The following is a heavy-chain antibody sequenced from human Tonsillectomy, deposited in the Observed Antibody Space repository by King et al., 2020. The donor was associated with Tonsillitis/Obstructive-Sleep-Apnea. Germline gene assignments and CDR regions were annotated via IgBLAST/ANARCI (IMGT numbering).Heavy chain of an antibody. CDR1: GFTFDDYG. D-gene: IGHD2-2*01. CDR3: ARGEPAANYWYFYL. CDR2: INWNGGSI. V-gene: IGHV3-20*04. J-gene: IGHJ2*01. Sequence: QLVQSGGGVVRPGGSLRLSCAASGFTFDDYGMSWVRQAPGKGLEWVSGINWNGGSIGYADSVKGRFTISRDNAKNSLYLQMNSLRAEDTALYYCARGEPAANYWYFYLWGRGTLVTVSS.